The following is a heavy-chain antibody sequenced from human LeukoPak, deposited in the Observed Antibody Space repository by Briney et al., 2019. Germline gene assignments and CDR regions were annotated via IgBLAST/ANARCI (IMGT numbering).Heavy chain of an antibody. CDR2: IKQDGSEK. CDR1: GFTFSDYY. J-gene: IGHJ3*02. Sequence: GGSLRLSCAASGFTFSDYYMSSIRQAPGKGLEWVANIKQDGSEKYYVDSVKGRFTISRDNAKNSLYLQMNSLRAEDTAVYYCAKESFDAFDIWGQGTMVTVSS. V-gene: IGHV3-7*01. D-gene: IGHD3-16*02. CDR3: AKESFDAFDI.